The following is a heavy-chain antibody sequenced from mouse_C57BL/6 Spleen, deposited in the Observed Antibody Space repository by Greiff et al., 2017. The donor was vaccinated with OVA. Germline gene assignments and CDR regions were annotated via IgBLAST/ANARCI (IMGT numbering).Heavy chain of an antibody. Sequence: EVKLQESGGGLVKPGGSLKLSCAASGFTFSDYGMHWVRQAPETGLEWVAYISSGSSTIYYADTVKGRFTISRDNAKNTLFLQMTSLRSEDTAMYYCARRDYGSRRGMDYWGQGTSVTVSS. J-gene: IGHJ4*01. CDR2: ISSGSSTI. CDR1: GFTFSDYG. V-gene: IGHV5-17*01. CDR3: ARRDYGSRRGMDY. D-gene: IGHD1-1*01.